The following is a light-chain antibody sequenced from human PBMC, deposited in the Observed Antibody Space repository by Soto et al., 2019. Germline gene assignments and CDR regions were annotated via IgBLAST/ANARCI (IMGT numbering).Light chain of an antibody. J-gene: IGLJ3*02. CDR1: SGSIASNY. CDR2: EDN. Sequence: NFMLTQPHSVSESPGKTVTITCTRSSGSIASNYVQWYQQRPGSSPTTVIYEDNQRPSGVPDRFSGSIDSSSNSASLTISGAETEDDADYYCQSYDATNQVFGGGTKLTVL. V-gene: IGLV6-57*01. CDR3: QSYDATNQV.